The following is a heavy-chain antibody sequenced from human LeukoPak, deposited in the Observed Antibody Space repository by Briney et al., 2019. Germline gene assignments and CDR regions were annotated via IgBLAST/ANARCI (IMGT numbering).Heavy chain of an antibody. Sequence: SVKVSCKASGYTFTGYYMYWVRQAPGQGLEWMGGIIPIFGTANYAQKFQGRVTITADESTSTAYMELSSLRSEDTAVYYCARVSRDGYNYDYWGQGTLVTVSS. CDR3: ARVSRDGYNYDY. CDR2: IIPIFGTA. V-gene: IGHV1-69*13. D-gene: IGHD5-24*01. J-gene: IGHJ4*02. CDR1: GYTFTGYY.